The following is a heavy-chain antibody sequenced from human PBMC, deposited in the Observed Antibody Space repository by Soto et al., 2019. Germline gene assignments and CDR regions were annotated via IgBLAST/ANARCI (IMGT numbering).Heavy chain of an antibody. V-gene: IGHV3-33*01. J-gene: IGHJ3*02. Sequence: GGSLRLSCAASGFTFSTYGMHWVRQAPGKGLEWVALVWFDGSDKYSSDSVKGRFTIPRDNSKNTLYLQMNSLRAEDTAVYYCARLYCSASSCYSVGGFDIWGQGTMVTVSS. CDR1: GFTFSTYG. D-gene: IGHD2-15*01. CDR3: ARLYCSASSCYSVGGFDI. CDR2: VWFDGSDK.